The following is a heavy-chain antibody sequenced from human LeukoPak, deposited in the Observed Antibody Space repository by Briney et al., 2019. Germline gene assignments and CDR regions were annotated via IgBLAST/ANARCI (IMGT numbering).Heavy chain of an antibody. CDR1: SLSQNVYS. CDR3: ARDFMVRGPNWFDP. D-gene: IGHD3-10*01. Sequence: PGVSLRLFCAPSSLSQNVYSMHCVRQSTGKGVEGVAIISYDGSNKRYADSVKGRFTISRDNSKNTLYLQMNSLGTEDTAVYYCARDFMVRGPNWFDPWGQGTLVTVSS. J-gene: IGHJ5*02. V-gene: IGHV3-30-3*01. CDR2: ISYDGSNK.